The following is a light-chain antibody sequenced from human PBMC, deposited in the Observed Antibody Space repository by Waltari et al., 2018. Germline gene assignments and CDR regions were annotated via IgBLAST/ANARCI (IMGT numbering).Light chain of an antibody. J-gene: IGKJ2*03. CDR2: QVS. Sequence: DVVMTQSPLYLPITPGQPASISCRSSQSLVHSNGNTYLSWYQQKPGQPPRLLIYQVSNRYSGVPDRFSGSGAGTDFTLKISRVEAEDVGVYYCGQGAHLYSFGQGTKVEIK. CDR1: QSLVHSNGNTY. CDR3: GQGAHLYS. V-gene: IGKV2-30*02.